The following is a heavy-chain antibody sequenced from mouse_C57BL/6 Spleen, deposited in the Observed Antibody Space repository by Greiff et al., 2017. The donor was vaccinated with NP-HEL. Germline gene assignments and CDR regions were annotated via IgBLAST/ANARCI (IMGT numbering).Heavy chain of an antibody. CDR2: INPSNGGT. J-gene: IGHJ4*01. D-gene: IGHD2-3*01. V-gene: IGHV1-53*01. CDR1: GYTFTSYW. CDR3: ARGGGYFYAMDY. Sequence: QVQLQQSGTELVKPGASVKLSCKASGYTFTSYWMHWVKQRPGQGLEWIGNINPSNGGTNYNEKFKSKATLTVDKSSSTAYMQLSSLTSEDSAVSYCARGGGYFYAMDYWGQGTSVTVSS.